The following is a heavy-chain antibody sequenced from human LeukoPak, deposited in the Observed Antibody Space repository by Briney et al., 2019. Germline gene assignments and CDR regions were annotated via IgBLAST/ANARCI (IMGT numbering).Heavy chain of an antibody. D-gene: IGHD3-10*01. V-gene: IGHV3-15*01. J-gene: IGHJ4*02. CDR2: VKSKSAGETT. Sequence: GGSLRLSCAASGLSISNDWMRWVRQAPGKGLEWVARVKSKSAGETTDYAAPVKGRFTISRDDSKNTLYLQMNSLKTEDTAVYYCTLIQGWGSGSYYRDFWGQGTLVTVSS. CDR1: GLSISNDW. CDR3: TLIQGWGSGSYYRDF.